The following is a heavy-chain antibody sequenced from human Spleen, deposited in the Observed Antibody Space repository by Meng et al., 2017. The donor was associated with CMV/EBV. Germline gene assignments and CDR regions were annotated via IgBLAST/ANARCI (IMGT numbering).Heavy chain of an antibody. V-gene: IGHV3-23*01. Sequence: MTWVRQAPGKGLAWVSVISDSGGVTYYPDSVKGRFTVSRDNSKNILYLQMNSLRVEDTAIYYCAKDRLSNGWDIGSLHRDYYGMDVWGLGTTVTVSS. CDR2: ISDSGGVT. CDR3: AKDRLSNGWDIGSLHRDYYGMDV. D-gene: IGHD6-19*01. J-gene: IGHJ6*02.